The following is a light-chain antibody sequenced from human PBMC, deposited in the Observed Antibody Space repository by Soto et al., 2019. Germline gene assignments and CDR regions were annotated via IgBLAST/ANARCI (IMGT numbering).Light chain of an antibody. Sequence: DIQMTQSPSTLSASVGDTVTITCRASQSVSHWLAWYQQKPGKAPNLLIYDASSLQTGVPSRFSGSESGTEFTLTISSLQPDDFATDYCQQYTSYPVYTFGQATRLEIK. CDR3: QQYTSYPVYT. V-gene: IGKV1-5*01. CDR1: QSVSHW. CDR2: DAS. J-gene: IGKJ2*01.